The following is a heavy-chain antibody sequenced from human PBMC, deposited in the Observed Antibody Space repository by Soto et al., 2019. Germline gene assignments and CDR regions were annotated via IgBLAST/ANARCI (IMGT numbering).Heavy chain of an antibody. J-gene: IGHJ6*02. CDR2: INPNSGGT. V-gene: IGHV1-2*02. CDR3: ARDSGYSGYDLLAYSSGRVDYYYGMDV. Sequence: ASVKVSCKASGYTFTGYYMHWVRQAPGQGLEWMGWINPNSGGTNYSQQLQGRVTMTRDTSISTASMELSRLRSDDTAVYYCARDSGYSGYDLLAYSSGRVDYYYGMDVWGQGTTVTVSS. CDR1: GYTFTGYY. D-gene: IGHD5-12*01.